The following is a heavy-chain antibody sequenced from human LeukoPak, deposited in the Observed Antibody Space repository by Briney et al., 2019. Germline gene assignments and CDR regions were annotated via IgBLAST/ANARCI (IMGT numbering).Heavy chain of an antibody. CDR1: GFTFSSYA. J-gene: IGHJ4*02. CDR2: ISYDGSNK. V-gene: IGHV3-30*11. Sequence: PGRSLRLSCAASGFTFSSYAMHWVRQAPGKGLEWVAVISYDGSNKYYADSVKGRFTISRDNSKNTLYLQMNSLRAEDTAVYYCARNSGSGSYNYWGQGTLVTVSS. D-gene: IGHD3-10*01. CDR3: ARNSGSGSYNY.